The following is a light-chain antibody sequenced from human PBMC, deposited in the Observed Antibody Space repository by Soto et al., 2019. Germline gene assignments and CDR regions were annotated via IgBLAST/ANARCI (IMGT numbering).Light chain of an antibody. CDR1: SSNIGAGYD. CDR3: LSFDSSLSVV. Sequence: QSVLTQPPSVSGAPGPRVTISCTGSSSNIGAGYDVHWYQQLPGRAPKLLIYGNTSRPSGVPDRFSGSKSGTSASLAITGLQAEDEADYYCLSFDSSLSVVFGGGTKLTVL. V-gene: IGLV1-40*01. CDR2: GNT. J-gene: IGLJ2*01.